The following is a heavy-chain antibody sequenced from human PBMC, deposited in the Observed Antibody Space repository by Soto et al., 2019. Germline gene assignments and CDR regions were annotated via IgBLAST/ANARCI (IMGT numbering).Heavy chain of an antibody. V-gene: IGHV3-33*01. CDR1: GFAFSSYG. J-gene: IGHJ3*02. D-gene: IGHD1-1*01. Sequence: QVQLVESGGGVVQPGRSLRLSCAASGFAFSSYGMHWVRQAPGKGLEWVAVIWYDGSNKYYADSVKGRFTISRDNSKNTLYLQMNSLRAEDTAVYYCARTQSGTWSAFDIWGQGTMVTVSS. CDR3: ARTQSGTWSAFDI. CDR2: IWYDGSNK.